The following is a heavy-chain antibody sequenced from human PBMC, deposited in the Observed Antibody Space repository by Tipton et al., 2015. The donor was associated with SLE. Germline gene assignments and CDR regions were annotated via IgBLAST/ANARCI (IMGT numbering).Heavy chain of an antibody. Sequence: TLSLTCTVSGGSISSSSYYWGWIRQPPGKGLEWIGSIYYSGSTNYSPSFQGHVTISADKSISTAYLQWSSLKASDTAMYYCARHGIVGANPFDYWGQGTLVTVSS. D-gene: IGHD1-26*01. CDR1: GGSISSSSYY. J-gene: IGHJ4*02. CDR2: IYYSGST. CDR3: ARHGIVGANPFDY. V-gene: IGHV4-39*07.